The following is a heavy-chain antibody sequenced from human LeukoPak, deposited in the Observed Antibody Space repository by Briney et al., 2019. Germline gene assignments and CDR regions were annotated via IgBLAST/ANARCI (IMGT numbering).Heavy chain of an antibody. V-gene: IGHV3-23*01. CDR2: ISDSGRNT. Sequence: GGSLRLSCVASGFTFSNYAVSWVRQAPGKGLEWVSAISDSGRNTFYPDSVKGRFTISRDNSKNTLYVQMNSLRAEDTAVYYCARERGQAPKPLVEAANLYPEKTGAFDIWGQGTMVTVSS. J-gene: IGHJ3*02. D-gene: IGHD2-15*01. CDR1: GFTFSNYA. CDR3: ARERGQAPKPLVEAANLYPEKTGAFDI.